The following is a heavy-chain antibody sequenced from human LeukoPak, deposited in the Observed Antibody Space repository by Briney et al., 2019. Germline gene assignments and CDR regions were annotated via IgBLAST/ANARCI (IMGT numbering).Heavy chain of an antibody. CDR1: GYSISSGYH. CDR2: IYHSGST. J-gene: IGHJ4*02. V-gene: IGHV4-38-2*02. D-gene: IGHD3-9*01. CDR3: ARVDWTTDY. Sequence: SETLSLTCTVSGYSISSGYHWGWMRQPPGKGLEWIGTIYHSGSTYYNPSLKSRVSISVDTSKNQFSLKLTSVTAADTAVYYCARVDWTTDYWGQGTLVTVSS.